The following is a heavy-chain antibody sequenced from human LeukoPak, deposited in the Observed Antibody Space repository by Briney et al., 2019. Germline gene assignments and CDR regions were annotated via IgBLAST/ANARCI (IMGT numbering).Heavy chain of an antibody. Sequence: GGSLRLSCSASAFSFTNYAMNWVRQAPGKGLEWVTTISGSGSVTFYADSVKGRFTISRDDSNTVYLQMSRLRVDDTAVYYCAYLGLSSDWNDVPGPQIDHWGQGALVSVST. D-gene: IGHD1-1*01. V-gene: IGHV3-23*01. J-gene: IGHJ4*02. CDR2: ISGSGSVT. CDR3: AYLGLSSDWNDVPGPQIDH. CDR1: AFSFTNYA.